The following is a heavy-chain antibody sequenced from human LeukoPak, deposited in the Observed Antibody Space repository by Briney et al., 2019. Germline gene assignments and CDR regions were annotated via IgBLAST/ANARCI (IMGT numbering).Heavy chain of an antibody. CDR3: ARAGPTSFYYYAMDV. V-gene: IGHV3-23*01. Sequence: PGGSLRLSCAASGFTFSSYAMSWVRQAPGKGLEWVSAISGSGGSTYYADSVKGRFTISRDNSKNTLYLQMNSLRAEDSAVYYCARAGPTSFYYYAMDVWGQGTTVTVSS. CDR1: GFTFSSYA. CDR2: ISGSGGST. J-gene: IGHJ6*02.